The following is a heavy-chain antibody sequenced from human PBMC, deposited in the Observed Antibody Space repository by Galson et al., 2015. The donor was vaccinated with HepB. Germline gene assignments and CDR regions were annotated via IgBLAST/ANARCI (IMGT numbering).Heavy chain of an antibody. CDR2: IWYDGSNK. Sequence: SLRLSCAASGFTFSSYGMHWVRQAPGKGLEWVAVIWYDGSNKYYADSVKGRFTISRDNSKNTLYLQMNSLRAEDTAVYYCARGPVGATPYYFDYWGQGTLVTVSS. J-gene: IGHJ4*02. D-gene: IGHD1-26*01. CDR3: ARGPVGATPYYFDY. CDR1: GFTFSSYG. V-gene: IGHV3-33*01.